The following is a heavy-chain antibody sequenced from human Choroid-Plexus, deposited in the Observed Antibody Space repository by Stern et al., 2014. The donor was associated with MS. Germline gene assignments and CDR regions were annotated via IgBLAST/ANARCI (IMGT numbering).Heavy chain of an antibody. CDR2: INANTGGT. Sequence: VQLVESGAEVKKPGASVKVSCKTSGYIFTGYYIHWVRQAPGKGLEWMAWINANTGGTKYAQKFQGRVTMSRDTIISTAYVELSILTSDDTAVYYCARDQRGITIFGGVTDYYYLGMDVWGQGTTVTVSS. V-gene: IGHV1-2*02. CDR1: GYIFTGYY. CDR3: ARDQRGITIFGGVTDYYYLGMDV. J-gene: IGHJ6*02. D-gene: IGHD3-3*01.